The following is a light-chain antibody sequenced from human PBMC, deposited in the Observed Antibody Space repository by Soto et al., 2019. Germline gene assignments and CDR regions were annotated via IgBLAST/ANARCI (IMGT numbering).Light chain of an antibody. CDR3: QQRSDWPLT. CDR2: DAS. V-gene: IGKV3-11*01. J-gene: IGKJ4*01. Sequence: EIVLTQSPATLSLSPGERATLSCRASQSVGSYLAWYQQKPGQAPRLLIYDASNRATGIPARFSGSGSGTDFTLTISSLEPEDFAVYYCQQRSDWPLTFGGGTQVEIK. CDR1: QSVGSY.